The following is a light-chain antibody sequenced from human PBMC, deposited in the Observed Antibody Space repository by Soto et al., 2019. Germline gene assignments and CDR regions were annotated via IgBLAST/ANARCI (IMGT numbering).Light chain of an antibody. V-gene: IGLV2-14*01. CDR2: DVS. J-gene: IGLJ2*01. CDR3: SSYTTSSAHVV. Sequence: QSALTQPASVSGSPGQSITISCTGTSSDVGSYNYVYWYQQYPGKAPKLMIYDVSNRPSGVSYRFSGSNSGNTASLTISGLQADDEADYYCSSYTTSSAHVVFGGGTKLTVL. CDR1: SSDVGSYNY.